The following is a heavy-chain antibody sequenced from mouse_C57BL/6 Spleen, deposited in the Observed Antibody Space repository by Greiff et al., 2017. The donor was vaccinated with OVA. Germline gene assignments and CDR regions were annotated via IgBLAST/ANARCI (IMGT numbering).Heavy chain of an antibody. CDR2: INPNYGTT. J-gene: IGHJ4*01. D-gene: IGHD1-1*01. CDR3: ARGFHYDGSGYRGFMDY. Sequence: EVQLQQSGPELVKPGASVKISCKASGYSFTDYNMNWVKQSNGKSLEWIGVINPNYGTTSYNQKFKGKATLTVDQSSSTAYMQLNSLTSEDSAVYYCARGFHYDGSGYRGFMDYWGQGTSVTVSS. CDR1: GYSFTDYN. V-gene: IGHV1-39*01.